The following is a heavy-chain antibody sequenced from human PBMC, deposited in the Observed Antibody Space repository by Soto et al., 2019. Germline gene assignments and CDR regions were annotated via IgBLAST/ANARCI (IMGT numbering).Heavy chain of an antibody. CDR3: ARDKRDLRFLEWSYYFDY. CDR2: ISYDGSNK. CDR1: GFTFSSYA. J-gene: IGHJ4*02. V-gene: IGHV3-30-3*01. D-gene: IGHD3-3*01. Sequence: QVQLVESGGGVVQPGRSLRLSCAASGFTFSSYAMHWVRQAPGKGLEWVAVISYDGSNKYYADSVKGRFTISRDNSENTLYLQMNSLRAEDTAVYYCARDKRDLRFLEWSYYFDYWGQGTLVTVFS.